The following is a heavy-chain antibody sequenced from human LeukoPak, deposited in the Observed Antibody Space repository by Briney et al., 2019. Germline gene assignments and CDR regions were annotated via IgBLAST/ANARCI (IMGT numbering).Heavy chain of an antibody. CDR2: IYYSGST. J-gene: IGHJ3*02. Sequence: SETLSLTCTVSGGSISSYYWSWIRQPPGKGLELIGYIYYSGSTNYNPSLKSRVTISVDTSKNQFSLKLSSVTAADTAVYYSARLGYDILTGYYKGAFDIWGQGTMVTVSS. D-gene: IGHD3-9*01. CDR3: ARLGYDILTGYYKGAFDI. V-gene: IGHV4-59*01. CDR1: GGSISSYY.